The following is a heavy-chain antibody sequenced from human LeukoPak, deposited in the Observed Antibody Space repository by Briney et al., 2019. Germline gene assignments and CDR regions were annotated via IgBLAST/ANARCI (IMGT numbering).Heavy chain of an antibody. D-gene: IGHD3-22*01. Sequence: PSETLSLTCAVYGGSFSGYYWSWIRQPPGKGLEWIGEINHSGSTNYNPSLKSRVTISVDTSKNQFSLKLSSVTAADTAVYYCARLSGYYYDTSTPYWGQGTLVTVSS. J-gene: IGHJ4*02. CDR2: INHSGST. V-gene: IGHV4-34*01. CDR3: ARLSGYYYDTSTPY. CDR1: GGSFSGYY.